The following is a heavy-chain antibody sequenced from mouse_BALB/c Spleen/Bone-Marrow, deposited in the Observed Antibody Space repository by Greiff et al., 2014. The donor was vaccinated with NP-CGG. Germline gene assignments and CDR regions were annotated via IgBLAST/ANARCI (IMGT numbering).Heavy chain of an antibody. CDR3: ATGYYFDY. CDR2: ITYSANT. CDR1: GDSITRGY. D-gene: IGHD4-1*01. J-gene: IGHJ2*01. Sequence: EVQLQESGPSLVKPSQTLSLTCSVTGDSITRGYWNWIRKFPGNKLEYMGYITYSANTYYNPSLKSRLSITRGTSKNQYYLQLNSVTTEDTATYYCATGYYFDYWGQGTTLTVSS. V-gene: IGHV3-8*02.